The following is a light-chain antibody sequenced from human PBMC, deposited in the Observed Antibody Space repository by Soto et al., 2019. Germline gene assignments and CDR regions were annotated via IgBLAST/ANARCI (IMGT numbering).Light chain of an antibody. Sequence: EIVLTQSPGTLSLSPGERATLSCRASQSVTSTYLAWYQQNPGQAPRLLMYGATSRATGIPDRFSGRGSGTDFTLTISRLEPEDFAVYYCQQYGSSPLTFGGGTKVEI. V-gene: IGKV3-20*01. CDR3: QQYGSSPLT. CDR2: GAT. CDR1: QSVTSTY. J-gene: IGKJ4*01.